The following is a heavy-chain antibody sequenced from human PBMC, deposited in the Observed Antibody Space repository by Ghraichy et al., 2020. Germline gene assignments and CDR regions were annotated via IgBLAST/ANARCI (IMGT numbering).Heavy chain of an antibody. J-gene: IGHJ4*02. V-gene: IGHV4-59*01. D-gene: IGHD3-10*01. Sequence: SETLSLTCTVSGGSISSYYWSWVRQPPGKGLEWIGYIYYSGSTNYNPSLKRRVTISVATSKNQSSLKLSSVTAADTAVYYCSRGNYYGSGSYYTFDYWGQGTLVTVSS. CDR2: IYYSGST. CDR3: SRGNYYGSGSYYTFDY. CDR1: GGSISSYY.